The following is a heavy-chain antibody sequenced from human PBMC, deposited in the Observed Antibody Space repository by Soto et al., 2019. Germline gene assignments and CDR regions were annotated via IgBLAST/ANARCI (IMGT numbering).Heavy chain of an antibody. CDR1: SGSISSSSSY. J-gene: IGHJ5*02. D-gene: IGHD3-3*01. Sequence: ETLSLTCTVSSGSISSSSSYWGWIRQPPGKGLEWIGYIYYSGSTNYNPSLKSRVTISVDTSKNQFSLKLSSVTAADTAVYYCARDFKDYDFWSGPGWFDPWGQGTLVTVSS. CDR2: IYYSGST. CDR3: ARDFKDYDFWSGPGWFDP. V-gene: IGHV4-61*01.